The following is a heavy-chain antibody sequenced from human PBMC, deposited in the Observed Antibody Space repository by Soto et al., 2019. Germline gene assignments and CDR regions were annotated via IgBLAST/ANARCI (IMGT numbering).Heavy chain of an antibody. V-gene: IGHV1-2*02. Sequence: ASQMASYKHVEYTLTGSLLHWNRQAPGQGIVVMGWINPNSGGTNYAQKFQGRVTMTRDTSISTAYMELSRLRYDDTAVYYCARGIVVPAAMALYYYYGMDVWGQGTTVTVSS. CDR3: ARGIVVPAAMALYYYYGMDV. J-gene: IGHJ6*02. CDR2: INPNSGGT. CDR1: EYTLTGSL. D-gene: IGHD2-2*01.